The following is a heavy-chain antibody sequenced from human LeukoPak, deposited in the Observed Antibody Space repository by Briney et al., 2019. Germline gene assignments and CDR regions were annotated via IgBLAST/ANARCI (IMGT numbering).Heavy chain of an antibody. V-gene: IGHV1-69*05. CDR3: ARDSRNYDFWSGYFPHYYYYMDV. Sequence: SVKVSCKASGGTFSSYAISWVRQAPGQGLEWMGGIIPIFGTANYAQKFQGRVTITTDESTSTAYMELSSLRSEDTAVYYCARDSRNYDFWSGYFPHYYYYMDVWGKGTTVTVSS. J-gene: IGHJ6*03. D-gene: IGHD3-3*01. CDR2: IIPIFGTA. CDR1: GGTFSSYA.